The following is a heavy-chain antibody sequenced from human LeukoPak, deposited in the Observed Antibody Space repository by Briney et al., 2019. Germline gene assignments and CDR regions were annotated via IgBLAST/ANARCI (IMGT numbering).Heavy chain of an antibody. Sequence: SETLTLSCTASDSSISSYYWSWIRQPAGKGLEWIGRIYTSGSTNYNPSLKGQVTMSVDTSKNTFYLQLSTVTAADTAVYYCARDHFSWSSGYYYYYYGMDVWGQGTTVTVSS. J-gene: IGHJ6*02. CDR1: DSSISSYY. D-gene: IGHD3-22*01. CDR2: IYTSGST. V-gene: IGHV4-4*07. CDR3: ARDHFSWSSGYYYYYYGMDV.